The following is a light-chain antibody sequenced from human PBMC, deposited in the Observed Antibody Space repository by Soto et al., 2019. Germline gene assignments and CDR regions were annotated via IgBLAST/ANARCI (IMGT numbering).Light chain of an antibody. V-gene: IGLV2-14*01. Sequence: QSALTQPASVSGSPGQSITISCTGTSSDVGGYIFVSWYQHHPGKAPKLMIYAVTNRPSGVSNRFSGSKSGNTASLTISGLQAEDEADYYCSSYTGFNIFGAGTQRPS. CDR1: SSDVGGYIF. CDR3: SSYTGFNI. J-gene: IGLJ2*01. CDR2: AVT.